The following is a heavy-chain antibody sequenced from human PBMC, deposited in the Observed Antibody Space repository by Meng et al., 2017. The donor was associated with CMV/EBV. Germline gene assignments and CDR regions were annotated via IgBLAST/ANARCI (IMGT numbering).Heavy chain of an antibody. J-gene: IGHJ6*02. CDR2: IDWDDDK. CDR3: ARAHTDYYYGMDV. CDR1: GFSLSTSGMR. V-gene: IGHV2-70D*14. D-gene: IGHD4-17*01. Sequence: SGPTLVRPTQTLTLTCTFSGFSLSTSGMRVSWIRQPPGKALEWLARIDWDDDKFYSTSLKTRLTISKDTSKNQVVLTMTNMDPVDTATYYCARAHTDYYYGMDVWGQGTTVTVSS.